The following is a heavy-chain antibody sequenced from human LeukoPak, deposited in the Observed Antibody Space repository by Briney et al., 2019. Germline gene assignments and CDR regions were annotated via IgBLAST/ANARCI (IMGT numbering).Heavy chain of an antibody. D-gene: IGHD3-22*01. CDR1: GFTFSNYA. V-gene: IGHV3-23*01. J-gene: IGHJ4*02. CDR3: ANGQSYYDSSGYLPFDY. CDR2: ISHSGSNT. Sequence: GGSLRLSCAASGFTFSNYAMSWVRQAPGMGLEWVSAISHSGSNTYYADSVKGRFTISRDNSKNTLYLQMNSLRAEDAAVYYCANGQSYYDSSGYLPFDYWGQGTLVTVSS.